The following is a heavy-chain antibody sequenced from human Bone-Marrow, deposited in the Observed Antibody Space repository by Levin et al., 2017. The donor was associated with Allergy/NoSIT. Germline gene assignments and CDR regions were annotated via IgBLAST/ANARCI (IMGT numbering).Heavy chain of an antibody. Sequence: SETLSLTCAVSGGSVHSAGYSWSWVRQPPGGGLEFIGHIYHASRLSSSSTTYYNPSFESRVTVSVDTSKNQFSLNLDSVTAADTAVYYCARGTYTHLTGYFLPDVFDIWGPGTLVAVSS. CDR1: GGSVHSAGYS. J-gene: IGHJ3*02. CDR3: ARGTYTHLTGYFLPDVFDI. CDR2: IYHASRLSSSSTT. D-gene: IGHD3-9*01. V-gene: IGHV4-30-2*01.